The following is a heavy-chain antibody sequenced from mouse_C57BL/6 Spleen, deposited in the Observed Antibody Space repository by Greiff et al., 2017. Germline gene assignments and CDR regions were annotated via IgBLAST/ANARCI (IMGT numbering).Heavy chain of an antibody. V-gene: IGHV1-64*01. CDR1: GYTFTSYW. J-gene: IGHJ3*01. CDR2: IHPNSGST. CDR3: AREFAY. Sequence: VQLQQPGAELVKPGASVKLSCKASGYTFTSYWMHWVKQRPGQGLEWIGKIHPNSGSTNYNEKFKSKATLTVDKSSSTAYMQLSSLTSEDSAVYYCAREFAYWGQGALVTVSA.